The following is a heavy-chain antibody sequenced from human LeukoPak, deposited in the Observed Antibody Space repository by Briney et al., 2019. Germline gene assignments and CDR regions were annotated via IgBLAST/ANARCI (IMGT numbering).Heavy chain of an antibody. CDR1: GFTVSSNC. J-gene: IGHJ3*02. D-gene: IGHD5-12*01. CDR2: IYSGGST. CDR3: ARVGFDVDIVATIVGAFDI. Sequence: GGSLRLSCAASGFTVSSNCMSWVRQAPGKGLEWVSVIYSGGSTYYADSVKGRFTISRDNSKNTLYLQMNSLRAEDTAVYYCARVGFDVDIVATIVGAFDIWGQGTMVTVSS. V-gene: IGHV3-66*01.